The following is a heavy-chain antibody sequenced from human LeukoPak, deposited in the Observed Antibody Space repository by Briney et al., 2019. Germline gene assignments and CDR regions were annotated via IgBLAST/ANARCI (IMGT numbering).Heavy chain of an antibody. D-gene: IGHD3-10*01. CDR1: GGSISSYY. V-gene: IGHV4-4*07. CDR2: IYASGST. Sequence: PSETLSLTCTVSGGSISSYYWSWIRKPAGKGLEWIGRIYASGSTNYNPSLKSRVTMSVDTSKNQFSLNLSSVTAADTAVYYCARDLHGSGTWDWFDPWGQGTPVTVSS. J-gene: IGHJ5*02. CDR3: ARDLHGSGTWDWFDP.